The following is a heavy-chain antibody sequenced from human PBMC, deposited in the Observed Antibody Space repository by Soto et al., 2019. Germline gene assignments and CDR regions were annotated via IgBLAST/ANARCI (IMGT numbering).Heavy chain of an antibody. J-gene: IGHJ6*02. Sequence: GASVKVSCKASGYTFTSYGISWVRQAPGQGLEWMGWISAYNGNTNYAQKLQGRVTMTTDTSTSTAYMELRSLRSDDTAVYYCARSRDYDILTGYSYGMDVWGQGTTVTVSS. CDR3: ARSRDYDILTGYSYGMDV. CDR1: GYTFTSYG. CDR2: ISAYNGNT. D-gene: IGHD3-9*01. V-gene: IGHV1-18*01.